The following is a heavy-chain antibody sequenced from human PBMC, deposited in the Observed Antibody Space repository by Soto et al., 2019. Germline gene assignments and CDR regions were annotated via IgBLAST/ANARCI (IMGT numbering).Heavy chain of an antibody. CDR3: AGGTLYRTNGVCSTYYFDY. V-gene: IGHV4-34*01. Sequence: QVQLQQWGAGLLKPSETLSLTCAVYGGSFSGYYWSWIRQPPGKGLEWIGEINHSGSTNYNPSLKSRVTISVDTSKNQFSLKLSSATAADTAVYYCAGGTLYRTNGVCSTYYFDYWGQGPLVTVSS. D-gene: IGHD2-8*01. CDR2: INHSGST. J-gene: IGHJ4*02. CDR1: GGSFSGYY.